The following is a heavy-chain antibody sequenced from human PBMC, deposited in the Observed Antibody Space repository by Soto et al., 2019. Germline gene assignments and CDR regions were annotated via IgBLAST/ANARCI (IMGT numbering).Heavy chain of an antibody. J-gene: IGHJ3*02. CDR3: ASDYGEIDALDT. CDR1: GGPFNNHA. Sequence: QVQLVQSGAEVKKPGSSVKVSCKTSGGPFNNHAINWVRQAPGQGLEWVGLVIPTLATADYAQKFQGRVTMTADEVTNTAYMELSSLRSDDTGVYYCASDYGEIDALDTWGQGTLVTVSS. V-gene: IGHV1-69*01. CDR2: VIPTLATA. D-gene: IGHD4-17*01.